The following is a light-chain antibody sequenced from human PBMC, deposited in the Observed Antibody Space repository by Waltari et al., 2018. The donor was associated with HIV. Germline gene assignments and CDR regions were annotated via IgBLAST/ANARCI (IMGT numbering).Light chain of an antibody. Sequence: DVQMTQAPSSLSASVGDRVTITCRASQSIGSHLNWYQQKPGKAPKVLIYAASSLQAGVPSTFSGSGSGTDFSLTISSLQPEDFATYYCQQSYITPWTFGQGTNVEIK. V-gene: IGKV1-39*01. CDR3: QQSYITPWT. J-gene: IGKJ1*01. CDR2: AAS. CDR1: QSIGSH.